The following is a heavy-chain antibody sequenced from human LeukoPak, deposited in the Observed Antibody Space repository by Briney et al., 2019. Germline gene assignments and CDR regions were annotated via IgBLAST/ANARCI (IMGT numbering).Heavy chain of an antibody. CDR1: GGSFSGYY. J-gene: IGHJ3*02. CDR2: INHSGST. CDR3: ARGVKIARIPYVWGRYRQGDALDI. V-gene: IGHV4-34*01. D-gene: IGHD3-16*02. Sequence: PSETLSLTCAVYGGSFSGYYWSWIRQPPGKGLEWIGEINHSGSTNYNPSLKRRVTISVDTYKNQFSLKLSSVTAADTAVYYCARGVKIARIPYVWGRYRQGDALDIWGQGTMVTVSS.